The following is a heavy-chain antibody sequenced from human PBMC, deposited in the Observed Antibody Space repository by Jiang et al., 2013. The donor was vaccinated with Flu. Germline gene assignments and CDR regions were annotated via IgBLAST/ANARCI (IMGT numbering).Heavy chain of an antibody. V-gene: IGHV1-18*01. CDR2: ISTYNGNT. D-gene: IGHD4-17*01. CDR3: ARALLPYYGDPSAGDY. CDR1: GYTFTSYG. J-gene: IGHJ4*02. Sequence: SVKVSCKASGYTFTSYGISWVRQAPGQGLEWMGWISTYNGNTNYAQKLQGRVTMTTDTSTSTAYMELRSLRSDDTAVYYCARALLPYYGDPSAGDYWGQGTLVTVSS.